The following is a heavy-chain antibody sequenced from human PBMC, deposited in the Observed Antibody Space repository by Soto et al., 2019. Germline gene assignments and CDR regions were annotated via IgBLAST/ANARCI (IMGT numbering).Heavy chain of an antibody. CDR3: ARGGIAGHWFAP. CDR2: IFHSGST. CDR1: GGYINSGGFY. J-gene: IGHJ5*02. V-gene: IGHV4-31*03. Sequence: SETLSLTCNVSGGYINSGGFYWSWIRQHPGKGLEWIGYIFHSGSTLYNPSLNSRVTLSADTSKNQLSLNLRSVTVADTAVYYCARGGIAGHWFAPWGQGTLVTVSS. D-gene: IGHD6-13*01.